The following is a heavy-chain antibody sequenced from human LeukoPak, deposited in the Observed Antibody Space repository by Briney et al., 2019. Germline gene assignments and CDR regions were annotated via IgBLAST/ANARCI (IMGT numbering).Heavy chain of an antibody. D-gene: IGHD1-14*01. V-gene: IGHV3-33*06. CDR1: GFTFSSYG. CDR3: AKDGIYSLYYYYYYYMDV. CDR2: IWYDGSNK. Sequence: PGGSLRLSCAASGFTFSSYGMHWVRQAPGKGLEWVAVIWYDGSNKYYADSVKGRFTISRDNSKNTLYLQMNSLRAEDTAVYYCAKDGIYSLYYYYYYYMDVWGKGTTVTVSS. J-gene: IGHJ6*03.